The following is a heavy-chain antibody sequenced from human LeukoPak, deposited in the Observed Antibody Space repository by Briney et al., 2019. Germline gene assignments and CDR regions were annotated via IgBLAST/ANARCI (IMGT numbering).Heavy chain of an antibody. CDR1: GFTFSSYG. CDR2: ISYDGSNK. Sequence: PGGSLRLSCAASGFTFSSYGMHWVRQAPGKGLEWVAVISYDGSNKYYADSVKGRFTISRDNSKNTLYLQMNSLRAEDTAVYYCAKATDSTDYYDSSGYPGYWGQGTLVTVSS. CDR3: AKATDSTDYYDSSGYPGY. J-gene: IGHJ4*02. D-gene: IGHD3-22*01. V-gene: IGHV3-30*18.